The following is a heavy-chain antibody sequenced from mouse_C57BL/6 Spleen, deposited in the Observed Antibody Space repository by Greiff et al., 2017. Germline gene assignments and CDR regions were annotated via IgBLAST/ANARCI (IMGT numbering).Heavy chain of an antibody. D-gene: IGHD1-1*01. CDR3: ARSYYGSSYPYYFDY. Sequence: QVQLKQPGAELVRPGSSVKLSCKASGYTFTSYWMDWVKQRPGQGLEWIGNIYPSDSETHYNQKFKDKATLTVDKSSSTAYMQLSSLTSEDSAVYYCARSYYGSSYPYYFDYWGQGTTLTVSS. CDR2: IYPSDSET. J-gene: IGHJ2*01. CDR1: GYTFTSYW. V-gene: IGHV1-61*01.